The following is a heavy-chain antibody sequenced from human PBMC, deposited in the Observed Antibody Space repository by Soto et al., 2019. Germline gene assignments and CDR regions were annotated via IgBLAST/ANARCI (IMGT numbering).Heavy chain of an antibody. J-gene: IGHJ4*02. D-gene: IGHD1-26*01. CDR3: SGGVGDAF. V-gene: IGHV3-7*04. CDR1: ESTVSRDW. CDR2: INQDGSEK. Sequence: EVHLVESGGGLVQTGGSLRLSCAIFESTVSRDWMNWVRQAPGKGLEWEAHINQDGSEKYYVDSVKGRFTISRDNAKKSLYLQKNSLRPADTAMYYCSGGVGDAFWGQGTLVTVSS.